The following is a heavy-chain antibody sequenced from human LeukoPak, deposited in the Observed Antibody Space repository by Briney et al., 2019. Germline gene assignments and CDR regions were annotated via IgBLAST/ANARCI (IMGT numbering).Heavy chain of an antibody. Sequence: PSETLSLTCTVSGGSISSYYWSWIRQPPGKGLEWIGYIYYSGSTNCNPSLKSRVTISVDTSKNQFSLKLSSVTAADTAVYYCARGAPTGYWGQGTLVTVSS. CDR3: ARGAPTGY. V-gene: IGHV4-59*01. J-gene: IGHJ4*02. CDR1: GGSISSYY. CDR2: IYYSGST.